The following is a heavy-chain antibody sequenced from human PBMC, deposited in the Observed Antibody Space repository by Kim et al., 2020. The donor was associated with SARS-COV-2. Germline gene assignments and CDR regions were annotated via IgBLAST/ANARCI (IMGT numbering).Heavy chain of an antibody. CDR2: ISSSSRYI. Sequence: GGSLRLSCAASGFTFSSYSMNWVRQAPGKGLEWVSSISSSSRYIYYADSVKGRFTISRDNAKNSLYQQMNSLRAEDTAVYYCARDLYDYIWGSYRYTSPFDYWGQGTLVTVSS. V-gene: IGHV3-21*01. J-gene: IGHJ4*02. D-gene: IGHD3-16*02. CDR3: ARDLYDYIWGSYRYTSPFDY. CDR1: GFTFSSYS.